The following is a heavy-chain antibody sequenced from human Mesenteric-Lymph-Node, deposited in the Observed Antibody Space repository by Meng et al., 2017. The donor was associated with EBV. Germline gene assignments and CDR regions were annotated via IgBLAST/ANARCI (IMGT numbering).Heavy chain of an antibody. Sequence: QVKKKESGLGLVKPFGTLALTCNGSGDSVSSVNNYWSWSRQSPGRGLEWIGNIYFTGSTFYNPALKSRVTISGDTSKNQFSLKLTSVTAADTAVYYCAREGTTVTRWFDPWGPGTLVTVSS. CDR3: AREGTTVTRWFDP. CDR2: IYFTGST. J-gene: IGHJ5*02. V-gene: IGHV4-61*01. CDR1: GDSVSSVNNY. D-gene: IGHD4-11*01.